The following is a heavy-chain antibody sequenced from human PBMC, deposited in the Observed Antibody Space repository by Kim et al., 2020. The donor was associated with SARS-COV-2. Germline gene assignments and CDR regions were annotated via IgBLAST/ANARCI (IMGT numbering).Heavy chain of an antibody. D-gene: IGHD3-10*01. J-gene: IGHJ4*01. CDR2: ISWNSGSI. V-gene: IGHV3-9*01. Sequence: SLRLSCAASGFTFDDYAMHWVRQAPGKGLEWVSGISWNSGSIGYADSVKGRFTISRDNAKNSLYLQMNSLRAEDTALYYCAKDYYYGSGSYRNSYYF. CDR3: AKDYYYGSGSYRNSYYF. CDR1: GFTFDDYA.